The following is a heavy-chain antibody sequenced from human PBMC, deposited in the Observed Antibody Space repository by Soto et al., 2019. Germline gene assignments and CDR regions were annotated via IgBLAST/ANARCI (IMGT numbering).Heavy chain of an antibody. CDR1: GYNFTTYA. J-gene: IGHJ4*02. D-gene: IGHD6-19*01. Sequence: ASVKVSCKASGYNFTTYAIYWVRQAPRQRLEWLGWINGGNDKTGYSQRFQGRLTITKKTSATTAFMELSNLRAEDTAVYYCARESRPGYNSGWYSFDYWGQGALVTVSS. CDR3: ARESRPGYNSGWYSFDY. CDR2: INGGNDKT. V-gene: IGHV1-3*01.